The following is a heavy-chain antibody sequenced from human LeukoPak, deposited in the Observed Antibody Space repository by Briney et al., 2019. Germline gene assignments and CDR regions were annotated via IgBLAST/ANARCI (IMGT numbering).Heavy chain of an antibody. Sequence: GGSLRLSCAASRFTFSSYGMHWVRQAPGKGLEWVAVIWNDGSNKYYADSVKGRFTISRDNSKNTLYLQMNSLRVEGTAVYSCARASGPFDYWGQGTLVTVSS. V-gene: IGHV3-33*08. D-gene: IGHD3-10*01. CDR2: IWNDGSNK. CDR3: ARASGPFDY. J-gene: IGHJ4*02. CDR1: RFTFSSYG.